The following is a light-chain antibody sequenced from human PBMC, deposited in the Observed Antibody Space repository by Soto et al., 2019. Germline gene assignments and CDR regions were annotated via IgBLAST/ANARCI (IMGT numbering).Light chain of an antibody. CDR2: DAS. CDR1: QSVSSY. J-gene: IGKJ1*01. V-gene: IGKV3-15*01. Sequence: EIVMTQSPATLSVSPGERATLSCRASQSVSSYLAWFQQKPGQAPSLLIYDASIRATGIPVRFSGSRSGTEFTLTISSLQSEDFGVYYCQQNKDWPGTFGQGTKVEIK. CDR3: QQNKDWPGT.